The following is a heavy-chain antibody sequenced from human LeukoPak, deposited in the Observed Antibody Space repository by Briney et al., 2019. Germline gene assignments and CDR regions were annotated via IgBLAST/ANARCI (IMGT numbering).Heavy chain of an antibody. D-gene: IGHD6-13*01. V-gene: IGHV3-21*01. CDR3: ARDRVHSNAFHH. CDR1: GFTFSSYS. Sequence: KPGGSLRLSCAASGFTFSSYSMNWVRQAPGKGLEWVSSISSSSSYIYYADSVKGRFTISRDNAKNSLYLQMNSLRAEDTAVYYCARDRVHSNAFHHWGQRTLVTVSS. J-gene: IGHJ4*02. CDR2: ISSSSSYI.